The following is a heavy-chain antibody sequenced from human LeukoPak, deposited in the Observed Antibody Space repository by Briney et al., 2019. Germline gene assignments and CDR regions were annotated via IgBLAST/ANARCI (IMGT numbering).Heavy chain of an antibody. J-gene: IGHJ6*02. D-gene: IGHD3-22*01. CDR1: GFTFSTYS. Sequence: PGGSLRLSCAASGFTFSTYSMNWVRQAPGKGLEWVSYISSSSDTIYYADSVKGRFTISRDNAKNSLFLQMNSLRAEDTALYYCAKDLSSAITSALVLDVWGQGTTVIVS. CDR2: ISSSSDTI. CDR3: AKDLSSAITSALVLDV. V-gene: IGHV3-48*01.